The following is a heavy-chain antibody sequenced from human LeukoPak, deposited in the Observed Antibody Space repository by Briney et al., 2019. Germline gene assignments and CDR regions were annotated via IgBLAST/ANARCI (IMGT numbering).Heavy chain of an antibody. CDR2: ISAYNGNT. CDR3: ARPYYDSSAPPYDY. J-gene: IGHJ4*02. Sequence: GASVKVSCKASGYTFTSYGISWVRQAAGQGLEWMGWISAYNGNTNYAQKLQGRVTMTTDTSTSTAYMELRSLRSDDTAVYYCARPYYDSSAPPYDYWGQGTLVTVSS. D-gene: IGHD3-22*01. CDR1: GYTFTSYG. V-gene: IGHV1-18*01.